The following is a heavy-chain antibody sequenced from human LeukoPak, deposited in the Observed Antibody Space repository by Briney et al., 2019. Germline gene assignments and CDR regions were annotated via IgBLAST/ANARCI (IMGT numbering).Heavy chain of an antibody. CDR3: ARSYSDNSADSFDC. CDR2: IYYTGSS. Sequence: SETLSLTCTVSGGSISSYYWSWIRQPPGKGLEWIGYIYYTGSSNYNPSLKSRVSISVDMSKNQFSLKQSSVTAADTAVYYCARSYSDNSADSFDCWGQGTLVTVPS. V-gene: IGHV4-59*01. J-gene: IGHJ4*02. CDR1: GGSISSYY. D-gene: IGHD3-22*01.